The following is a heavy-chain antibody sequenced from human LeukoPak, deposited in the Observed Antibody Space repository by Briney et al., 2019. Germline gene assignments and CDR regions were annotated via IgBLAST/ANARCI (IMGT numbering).Heavy chain of an antibody. CDR3: ASLSGYSGYRVLTD. V-gene: IGHV3-48*01. CDR1: GFTFSSYS. J-gene: IGHJ4*02. Sequence: GGSLRLSCAASGFTFSSYSMNWVRQAPGKGLEWVSYISSSSSTIYYADSVKGRFTISRDNAKNSLYLQMNSLRAEDTAVYYCASLSGYSGYRVLTDWGQGTLVIVSS. D-gene: IGHD5-12*01. CDR2: ISSSSSTI.